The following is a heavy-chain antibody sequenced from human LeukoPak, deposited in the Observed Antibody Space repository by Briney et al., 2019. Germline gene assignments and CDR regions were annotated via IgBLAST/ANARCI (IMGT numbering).Heavy chain of an antibody. V-gene: IGHV3-64*01. Sequence: PGGSLRLSCAASGFTFSSYAMHWVRQAPGKGLEYVSAISSNGGSTYYANSVKGRFTISRDNSKNTLYLQMGSLRAEDMAVYYCASFDWRWGKGTTVTVSS. CDR3: ASFDWR. CDR1: GFTFSSYA. CDR2: ISSNGGST. J-gene: IGHJ6*04. D-gene: IGHD2-21*01.